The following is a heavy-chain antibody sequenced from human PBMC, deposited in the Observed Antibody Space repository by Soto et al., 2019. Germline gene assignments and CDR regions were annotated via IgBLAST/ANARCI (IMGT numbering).Heavy chain of an antibody. Sequence: VQLLESGGGLVQPGGSLRLSCAASGFTFSSYAMTWVRQAPGKGLEWVAVIWYDGSNKYYADSVKGRFTISRDNSKNTLYLQMNSLRAEDTAVYYCARGVYLGSSGYYFDYWGQGTLVTVSS. J-gene: IGHJ4*02. CDR2: IWYDGSNK. CDR1: GFTFSSYA. V-gene: IGHV3-33*08. D-gene: IGHD3-22*01. CDR3: ARGVYLGSSGYYFDY.